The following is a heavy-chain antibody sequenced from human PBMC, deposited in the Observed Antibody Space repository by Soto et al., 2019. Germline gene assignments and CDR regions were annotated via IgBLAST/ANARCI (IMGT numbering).Heavy chain of an antibody. V-gene: IGHV3-74*01. D-gene: IGHD5-18*01. CDR3: ARGHSHAPDY. CDR1: GFTLSSYW. CDR2: IYSDGSGT. Sequence: EVQLVESGGGLVQPGGSLRLSCAASGFTLSSYWMHWVRQTPGKGLVWVSYIYSDGSGTSYADSVKGRFTISRDNGKNTLYLQVNNLRVDDTAVYYCARGHSHAPDYWGQGTLVTVSS. J-gene: IGHJ4*02.